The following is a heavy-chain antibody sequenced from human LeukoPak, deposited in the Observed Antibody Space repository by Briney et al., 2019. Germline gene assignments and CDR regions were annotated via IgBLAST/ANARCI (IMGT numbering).Heavy chain of an antibody. Sequence: GGSLRLSCAASGFTFSSYIMNWVRQAPGKGLEWVSSISSSSSYIYYADSVKGRFTISRDNAKNSLYQQMNSLRAEDTAVYYCARDFSLSDNFGALDYWGQGTLVTVSS. J-gene: IGHJ4*02. V-gene: IGHV3-21*01. CDR3: ARDFSLSDNFGALDY. CDR1: GFTFSSYI. D-gene: IGHD3-10*01. CDR2: ISSSSSYI.